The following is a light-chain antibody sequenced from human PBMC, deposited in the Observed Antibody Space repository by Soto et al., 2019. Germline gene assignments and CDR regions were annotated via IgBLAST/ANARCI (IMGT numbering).Light chain of an antibody. V-gene: IGKV1-33*01. CDR3: QHYQTHPLT. CDR1: QDITNY. Sequence: DIQMTQSPSSLSASVGDRVTITCQASQDITNYLNWYQQKPGRAPRLLIYDASNLETGVPSRFNRSGSRRDFTFTTTSLQPGDIATYYCQHYQTHPLTFGGGTKVDIK. J-gene: IGKJ4*01. CDR2: DAS.